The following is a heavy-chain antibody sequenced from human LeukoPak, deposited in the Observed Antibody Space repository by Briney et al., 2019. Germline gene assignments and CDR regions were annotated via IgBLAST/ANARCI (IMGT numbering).Heavy chain of an antibody. CDR1: GGSFSGYY. Sequence: SKTLSLTCAVYGGSFSGYYWSWIRQPPGKGLEWIGEINHSGSTNYNPSLKSRVTISVDTSKNQFSLKLSSVTAADTAVYYCGGRTSYFDYWGQGTLVTVSS. D-gene: IGHD1-7*01. V-gene: IGHV4-34*01. CDR3: GGRTSYFDY. CDR2: INHSGST. J-gene: IGHJ4*02.